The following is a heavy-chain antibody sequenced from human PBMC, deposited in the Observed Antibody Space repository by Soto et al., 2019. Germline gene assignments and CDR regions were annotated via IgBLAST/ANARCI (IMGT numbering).Heavy chain of an antibody. Sequence: QVQLVQSGAEVKRPGSSVKVSCKASGGTFSSYAISWVRQAPGHGLEWMGGIVPTFGSADYAHTFQGRVTITADESTNTVNMELSSLTSDDTALYYCARDTRPVFDGSGYYQRGLISWGQGTLVTVSS. CDR2: IVPTFGSA. V-gene: IGHV1-69*01. J-gene: IGHJ4*02. CDR1: GGTFSSYA. D-gene: IGHD3-22*01. CDR3: ARDTRPVFDGSGYYQRGLIS.